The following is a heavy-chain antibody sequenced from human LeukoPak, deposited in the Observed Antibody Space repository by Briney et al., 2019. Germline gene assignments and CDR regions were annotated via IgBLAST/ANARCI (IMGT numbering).Heavy chain of an antibody. Sequence: SAPVLVKPTETLTLTCTVSGFSLSDAKMGVSWIRKPPGKALEWLAHISSNDEKSYSTSLKSRLTISKDTSKSQVVLTMTNMDPVDTATYYCARIGYSSSTPLWDYWGRGILVTVS. CDR3: ARIGYSSSTPLWDY. D-gene: IGHD6-19*01. CDR2: ISSNDEK. J-gene: IGHJ4*02. CDR1: GFSLSDAKMG. V-gene: IGHV2-26*01.